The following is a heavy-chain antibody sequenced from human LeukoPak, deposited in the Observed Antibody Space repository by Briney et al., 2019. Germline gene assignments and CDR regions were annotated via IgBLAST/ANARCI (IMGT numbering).Heavy chain of an antibody. J-gene: IGHJ3*02. CDR3: ARGAGPYYYDSSGYKAFDI. D-gene: IGHD3-22*01. CDR1: GGSISSYY. CDR2: IYYSGST. V-gene: IGHV4-59*12. Sequence: SETLSLTCTVSGGSISSYYWSWIRQPPGKGLEWIGYIYYSGSTYYNPSLKSRVTISVDTSKNQFSLKLSSVTAADTAVYYCARGAGPYYYDSSGYKAFDIWGQGTMVTVSS.